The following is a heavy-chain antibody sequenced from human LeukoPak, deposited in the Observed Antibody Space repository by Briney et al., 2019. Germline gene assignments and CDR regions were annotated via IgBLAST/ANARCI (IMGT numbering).Heavy chain of an antibody. CDR3: TTGTSTRWYYYMDV. V-gene: IGHV3-15*01. Sequence: GGSLRLSCAASGFTFSNAWMSWVRQAPGKGLEWVGRIKSKTDGGTTDYAAPVKGRFTISRDDSKNTLYLQMNSLKTEHTAVYYCTTGTSTRWYYYMDVWGKGTTVTVSS. J-gene: IGHJ6*03. D-gene: IGHD5-24*01. CDR1: GFTFSNAW. CDR2: IKSKTDGGTT.